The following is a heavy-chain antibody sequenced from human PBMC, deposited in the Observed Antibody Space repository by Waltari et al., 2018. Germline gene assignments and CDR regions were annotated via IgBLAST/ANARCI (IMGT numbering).Heavy chain of an antibody. CDR3: ALWESGWRAFRF. D-gene: IGHD6-19*01. Sequence: QVQLQESGPGLVKCSETLSLTCTVSGVSVCGYFWNGIRQAPGKGPEWIGYIRHTGDTKQNPSLKSRVTMSVDTSRNDFSLRLSSVTAADTAVYYCALWESGWRAFRFWGQGTLGTVSS. J-gene: IGHJ4*03. CDR1: GVSVCGYF. V-gene: IGHV4-59*08. CDR2: IRHTGDT.